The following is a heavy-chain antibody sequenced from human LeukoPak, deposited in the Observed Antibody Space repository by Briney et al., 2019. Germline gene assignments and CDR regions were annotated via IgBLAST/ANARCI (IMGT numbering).Heavy chain of an antibody. J-gene: IGHJ4*02. D-gene: IGHD3-22*01. Sequence: SETLSLTCTVSGVSISNYYWSWIRQPPGKGLEWIWYISNSGSTNYNPSLKSRVTISVDTSKNHFSLKLSSVTAADTAVYYCARHWRSFDSSGSYSFDYWGQGTLVTASS. CDR3: ARHWRSFDSSGSYSFDY. CDR2: ISNSGST. V-gene: IGHV4-59*08. CDR1: GVSISNYY.